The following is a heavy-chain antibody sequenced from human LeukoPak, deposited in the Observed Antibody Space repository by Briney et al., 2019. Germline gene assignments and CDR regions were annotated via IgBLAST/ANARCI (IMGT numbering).Heavy chain of an antibody. CDR1: GFTFYNYG. J-gene: IGHJ5*02. CDR2: ISGSGGNT. V-gene: IGHV3-23*01. CDR3: AKRPTGEAKNWFDP. Sequence: GGSLRLSCVASGFTFYNYGMSWVRQAPGKGLEWVSGISGSGGNTNYADSVKGRFTISRDNSKNTLYLQMNSLRAEDTAVYYCAKRPTGEAKNWFDPWGQGTLVTVSS. D-gene: IGHD7-27*01.